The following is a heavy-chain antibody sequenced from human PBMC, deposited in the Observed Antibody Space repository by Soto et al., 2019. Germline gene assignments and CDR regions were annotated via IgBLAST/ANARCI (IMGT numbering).Heavy chain of an antibody. J-gene: IGHJ5*02. V-gene: IGHV4-38-2*02. Sequence: SETLSLTCTVSGYSISSGYYWGWIRQPPGKGLEWIGSIYHSGSTYYNPSLKSRVTISVDTSTNQFSLKLSSVTAADTAVYYCARVFCSSTSCYQYKYNWFDPWGQGTLVTVSS. CDR2: IYHSGST. CDR3: ARVFCSSTSCYQYKYNWFDP. CDR1: GYSISSGYY. D-gene: IGHD2-2*01.